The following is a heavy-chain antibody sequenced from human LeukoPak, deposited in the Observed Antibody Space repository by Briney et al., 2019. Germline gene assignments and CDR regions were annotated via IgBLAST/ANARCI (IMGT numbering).Heavy chain of an antibody. V-gene: IGHV3-48*01. CDR1: GFTFSSYS. CDR3: ARDPGGRAFDI. J-gene: IGHJ3*02. Sequence: GGSLRLSCAAAGFTFSSYSMNWGRPAAGKGLEWGSYISGSSSTIYYADSVKGRFTISRANAKNSLYLQMNSLRAEDTAVYYCARDPGGRAFDIWGQGTMVTVS. D-gene: IGHD1-1*01. CDR2: ISGSSSTI.